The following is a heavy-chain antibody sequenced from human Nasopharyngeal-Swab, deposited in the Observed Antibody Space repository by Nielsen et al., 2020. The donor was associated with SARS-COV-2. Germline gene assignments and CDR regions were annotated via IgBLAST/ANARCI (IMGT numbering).Heavy chain of an antibody. J-gene: IGHJ6*02. Sequence: GESLKISCAASGFTFSSYWMHWVRQAPGKGLVWVSRINSDGSSTSYADSVKGRFTISRDNSKNTLYLQMNSLRAEDTAVYYCARVPTSYSSNGDYYYGMDVWGQGTTVTVSS. V-gene: IGHV3-74*01. CDR1: GFTFSSYW. D-gene: IGHD6-19*01. CDR2: INSDGSST. CDR3: ARVPTSYSSNGDYYYGMDV.